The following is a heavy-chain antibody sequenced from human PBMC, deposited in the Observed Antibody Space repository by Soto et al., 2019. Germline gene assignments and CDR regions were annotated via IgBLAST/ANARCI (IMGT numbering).Heavy chain of an antibody. D-gene: IGHD6-19*01. CDR2: IFSNDEK. Sequence: GSGPTLVNPTETLTLTCTVSGFSLSNARMGVSWIRQPPGKALEWLAHIFSNDEKSYSTSLKSRLTISKDTSKSQVVLTMTNMDPVDTATYYCARVQPPAGIAVAADYYYYGMDVWGQGTTVTVSS. J-gene: IGHJ6*02. V-gene: IGHV2-26*01. CDR3: ARVQPPAGIAVAADYYYYGMDV. CDR1: GFSLSNARMG.